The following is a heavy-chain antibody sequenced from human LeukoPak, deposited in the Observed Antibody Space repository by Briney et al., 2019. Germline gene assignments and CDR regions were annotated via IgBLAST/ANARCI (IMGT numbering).Heavy chain of an antibody. CDR2: IIPIFGTA. CDR3: ARRKIAVAGTGTNWYDP. V-gene: IGHV1-69*01. D-gene: IGHD6-19*01. Sequence: SVKVSCKASGGTFSSYAISWVRQAPGQGLEWMGGIIPIFGTANYAQKFQGRVTITADESTSTAYMELSSLRSEDTAVYYCARRKIAVAGTGTNWYDPWGQGTLVTVSS. J-gene: IGHJ5*02. CDR1: GGTFSSYA.